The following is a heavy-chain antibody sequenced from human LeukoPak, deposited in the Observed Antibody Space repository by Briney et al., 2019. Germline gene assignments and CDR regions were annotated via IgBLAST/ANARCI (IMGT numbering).Heavy chain of an antibody. Sequence: SETLSLTCTVSGGSISSYYWSWIRQPPGKGLEWIGFVHYSGSTHYNPSLKSRVTISVDTSKNQFSLKLSSVTAADTAVYYCARAGYSSYYYYYYMDVWGKGTTVTVSS. D-gene: IGHD6-13*01. CDR2: VHYSGST. J-gene: IGHJ6*03. CDR1: GGSISSYY. CDR3: ARAGYSSYYYYYYMDV. V-gene: IGHV4-59*12.